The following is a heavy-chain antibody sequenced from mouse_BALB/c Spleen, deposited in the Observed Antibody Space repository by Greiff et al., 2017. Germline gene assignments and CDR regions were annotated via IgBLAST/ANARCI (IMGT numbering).Heavy chain of an antibody. D-gene: IGHD2-2*01. Sequence: EVKVVESGGGLVKPGGSLKLSCAASGFTFSDYYMYWVRQTPEKRLEWVATISDGGSYTYYPDSVKGRFTISRDNAKNNLYLQMSSLKSEDTAMYYCARDIGLRRGYYAMDYWGQGTSVTVSS. CDR3: ARDIGLRRGYYAMDY. J-gene: IGHJ4*01. V-gene: IGHV5-4*02. CDR2: ISDGGSYT. CDR1: GFTFSDYY.